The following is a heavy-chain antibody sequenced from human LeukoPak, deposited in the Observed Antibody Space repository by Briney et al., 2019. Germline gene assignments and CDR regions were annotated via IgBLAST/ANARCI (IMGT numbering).Heavy chain of an antibody. CDR2: VSGSGGST. D-gene: IGHD4-17*01. J-gene: IGHJ4*02. CDR1: GFTFSSYA. V-gene: IGHV3-23*01. CDR3: ARDYGDYKFDY. Sequence: GGSLRLSCAASGFTFSSYAMSWVRQAPGKGLEWVSAVSGSGGSTYYADSVKGRFTISRDNSKNTLYLQMNSLRAEDTAVYYCARDYGDYKFDYWGQGTLVTVSS.